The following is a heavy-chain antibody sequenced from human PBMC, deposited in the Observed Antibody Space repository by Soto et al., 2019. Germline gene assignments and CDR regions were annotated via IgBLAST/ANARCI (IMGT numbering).Heavy chain of an antibody. V-gene: IGHV1-69*13. Sequence: GASVKVSCKASGGTFSSYAISWVRQAPGQGLEWMGGIIPIFGTANYAQKFQGRVTITADESTSTAYMELSSLRSEDTAVYYCARGTYYYDSSGYYWYFDLWGRGTLVTVSS. D-gene: IGHD3-22*01. CDR1: GGTFSSYA. CDR2: IIPIFGTA. J-gene: IGHJ2*01. CDR3: ARGTYYYDSSGYYWYFDL.